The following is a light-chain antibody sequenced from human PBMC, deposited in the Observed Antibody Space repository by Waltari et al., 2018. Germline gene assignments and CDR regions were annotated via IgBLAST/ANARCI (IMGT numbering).Light chain of an antibody. Sequence: QSALTQPASVSGSPGQSITISGTGTSRDFGAYNYVSWYHQHPGKAPKLMIYEVNNRPSGVSDRFSGSKSGSTASLTISGLQAEDEADYYCSSFTTSSTEVFAGGTKLTVL. CDR3: SSFTTSSTEV. CDR2: EVN. J-gene: IGLJ3*02. CDR1: SRDFGAYNY. V-gene: IGLV2-14*01.